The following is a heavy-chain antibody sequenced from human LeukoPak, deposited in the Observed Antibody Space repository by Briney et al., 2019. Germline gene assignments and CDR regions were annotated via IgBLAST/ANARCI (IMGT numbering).Heavy chain of an antibody. CDR1: GGSFSGYY. D-gene: IGHD6-19*01. J-gene: IGHJ4*02. V-gene: IGHV4-34*01. Sequence: SETLSLTCAVYGGSFSGYYWSWIRQPPGKGLEWIGEINHSGSTNYNPSLKSRVTISVDTSKNQFSLKLNSVTAADTAVYYCARHSSSGWRDFDYWGQGTLVTVSS. CDR3: ARHSSSGWRDFDY. CDR2: INHSGST.